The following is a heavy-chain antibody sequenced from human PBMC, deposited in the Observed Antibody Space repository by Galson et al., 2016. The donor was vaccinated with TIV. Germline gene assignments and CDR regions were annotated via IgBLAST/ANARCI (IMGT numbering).Heavy chain of an antibody. Sequence: SLRLSCAASGFIFSNYWMHWVRQPPGKGLVWVSRINIDRSITTYADSVKGRFTISRDNAKNTLYLEMNSLRAEDAAVYYCARDHDLGHWGQRTLVTVSS. CDR2: INIDRSIT. CDR1: GFIFSNYW. V-gene: IGHV3-74*01. J-gene: IGHJ4*02. CDR3: ARDHDLGH. D-gene: IGHD3-3*01.